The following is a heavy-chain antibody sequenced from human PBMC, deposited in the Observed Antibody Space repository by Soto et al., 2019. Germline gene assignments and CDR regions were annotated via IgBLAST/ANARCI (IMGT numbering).Heavy chain of an antibody. V-gene: IGHV4-30-2*01. CDR2: ISHTGST. D-gene: IGHD3-10*01. CDR1: GGSITSGNSYS. J-gene: IGHJ5*02. CDR3: ARAVAPYFGTWFDP. Sequence: SETLSLTCAVSGGSITSGNSYSWSWIRQPPGKGLEWIGSISHTGSTSYNPSLKSRLTMSVDKSKNQFSLRLSSVTAADMAVYYCARAVAPYFGTWFDPWGQGILVTVSS.